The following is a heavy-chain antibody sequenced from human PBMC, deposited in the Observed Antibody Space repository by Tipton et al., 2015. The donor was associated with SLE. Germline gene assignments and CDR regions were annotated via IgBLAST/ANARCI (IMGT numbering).Heavy chain of an antibody. CDR2: IYSRGGT. D-gene: IGHD3-10*01. V-gene: IGHV4-61*09. Sequence: TLSLTCTVSGVSISSGSYYWTWIRQPAGKGLEWIGHIYSRGGTNYNPSLKSPVTVSVDTSKNQFSLRLTSVTAADTAVYYCVRRSRDYLAFDVWGQGTGVSVSS. CDR3: VRRSRDYLAFDV. CDR1: GVSISSGSYY. J-gene: IGHJ3*01.